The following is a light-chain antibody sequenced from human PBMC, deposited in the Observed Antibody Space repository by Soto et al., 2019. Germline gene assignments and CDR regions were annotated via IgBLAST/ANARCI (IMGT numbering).Light chain of an antibody. CDR1: QPVSDK. CDR2: DAS. V-gene: IGKV3-15*01. CDR3: QQYNNWPPIT. Sequence: VITQSPSNLSLKTGAGATLSCWASQPVSDKLAWYQQKPGQAPRLLIYDASTRATGIPARFSGSGSETEFTLTISSLQSEDYAIYYCQQYNNWPPITFGQGTRLEIK. J-gene: IGKJ5*01.